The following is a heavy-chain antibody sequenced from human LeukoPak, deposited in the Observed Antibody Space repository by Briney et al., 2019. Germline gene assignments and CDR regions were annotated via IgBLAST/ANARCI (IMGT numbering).Heavy chain of an antibody. Sequence: PGGSLRLSCTASGFTFGDYAMSWVRQAPGKGLEWVGFIRSKAYGGTTEYAASVKGRFTISRDDSKSIAYLQMNSLNTEDTAVYSCTRDWRGYYHDYWGQGTLVTVSS. J-gene: IGHJ4*02. CDR1: GFTFGDYA. D-gene: IGHD3-3*01. V-gene: IGHV3-49*04. CDR3: TRDWRGYYHDY. CDR2: IRSKAYGGTT.